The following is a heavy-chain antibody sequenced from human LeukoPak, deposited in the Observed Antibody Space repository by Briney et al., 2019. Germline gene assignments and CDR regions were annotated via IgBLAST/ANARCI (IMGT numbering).Heavy chain of an antibody. Sequence: PSETLSLTCTVSGGSISSPSYYWGWIRQPPGRGLEWIGNVYYSGSTYYNPSLKSRVTISIDTSKSQFSLKLNSVTAADTAVYYCAREGGPYRPLDYSGQGTLVTVSS. CDR1: GGSISSPSYY. CDR3: AREGGPYRPLDY. CDR2: VYYSGST. J-gene: IGHJ4*02. V-gene: IGHV4-39*07.